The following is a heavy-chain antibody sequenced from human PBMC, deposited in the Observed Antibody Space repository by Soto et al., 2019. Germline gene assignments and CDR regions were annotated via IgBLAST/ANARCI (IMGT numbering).Heavy chain of an antibody. J-gene: IGHJ6*02. CDR1: GYIFVNYG. CDR2: TSPYSGNT. D-gene: IGHD3-16*01. V-gene: IGHV1-18*01. CDR3: AMVDNYVTPTPQDV. Sequence: QVQLVQSGDEVRKPGSSVKVSCKASGYIFVNYGLAWVRQAPGQGLEWMGWTSPYSGNTHYASKVQGRLTMTTDTSTSTAYMDLGSRTSDDTAVYYCAMVDNYVTPTPQDVWGQGTTVTVSS.